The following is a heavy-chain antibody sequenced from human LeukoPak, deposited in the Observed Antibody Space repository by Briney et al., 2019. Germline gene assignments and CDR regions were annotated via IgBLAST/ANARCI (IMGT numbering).Heavy chain of an antibody. CDR3: ARYCSSTSCLFDY. V-gene: IGHV4-31*03. D-gene: IGHD2-2*01. CDR2: IYYSGST. J-gene: IGHJ4*02. Sequence: SETLSLTCTVSGGPISSGGYYWSWIRQHPGKGLEWIGYIYYSGSTYYNPSLKSRVTISVDTSKNQFSLKLSSVTAADTAVYYCARYCSSTSCLFDYWGQGTLVTVSS. CDR1: GGPISSGGYY.